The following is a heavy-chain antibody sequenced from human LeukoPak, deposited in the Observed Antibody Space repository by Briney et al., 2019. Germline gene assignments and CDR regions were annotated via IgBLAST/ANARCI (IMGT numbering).Heavy chain of an antibody. J-gene: IGHJ4*02. CDR2: ISSSSSYI. D-gene: IGHD2-15*01. V-gene: IGHV3-21*04. Sequence: GGSLRLSCAASGFTFSSYSMNWVRQAPGKGLEWVSSISSSSSYIYYADSVKGRFTISRDNAKNSLYLQMNGLRGDDTAVYYCAKDQSNRFCSGGSCSTTHDYWGQGTLVTVSS. CDR3: AKDQSNRFCSGGSCSTTHDY. CDR1: GFTFSSYS.